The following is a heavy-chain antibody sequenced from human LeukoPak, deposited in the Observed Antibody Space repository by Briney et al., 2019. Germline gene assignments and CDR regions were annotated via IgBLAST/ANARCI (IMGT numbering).Heavy chain of an antibody. CDR2: IRYDGSNK. D-gene: IGHD6-13*01. CDR3: AKDKAYSSSWYDAFDI. Sequence: GGSLRLSCAASGFTFSSYGMHWVRQAPGKGLEWVAFIRYDGSNKYYADSVKGRFTISRDNSKNTLYLQMNSLRAEDTAVYYCAKDKAYSSSWYDAFDIWGQGTMVTVSS. V-gene: IGHV3-30*02. J-gene: IGHJ3*02. CDR1: GFTFSSYG.